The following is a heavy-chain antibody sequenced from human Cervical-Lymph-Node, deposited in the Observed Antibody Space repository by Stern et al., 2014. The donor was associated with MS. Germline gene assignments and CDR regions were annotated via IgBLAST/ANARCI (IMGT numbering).Heavy chain of an antibody. D-gene: IGHD3-16*01. V-gene: IGHV3-74*01. CDR3: ARGVGDY. CDR2: INRDGSGT. J-gene: IGHJ4*02. Sequence: VQSGGSLRLSCAASGFNFSSSWMHWVRQFPEKGLFWVSQINRDGSGTSDADSVKARFSISRDNTKNMLYLRMTSLRAEDTAVYYCARGVGDYWGQGARVTVSS. CDR1: GFNFSSSW.